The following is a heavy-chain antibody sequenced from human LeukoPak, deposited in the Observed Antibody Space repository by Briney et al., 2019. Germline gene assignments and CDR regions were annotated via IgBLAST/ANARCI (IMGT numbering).Heavy chain of an antibody. CDR1: GYTFTVYY. Sequence: ASVTVSCKTSGYTFTVYYMHWVRQAPGQGLEGMGWINPNSGGTNYAQKFQDRVTMTRDTSISTAYMELSRLTSDDTAVYYCARAPMIVVVFPPRLDYWGQGTLVTVSS. CDR2: INPNSGGT. D-gene: IGHD3-22*01. J-gene: IGHJ4*02. V-gene: IGHV1-2*02. CDR3: ARAPMIVVVFPPRLDY.